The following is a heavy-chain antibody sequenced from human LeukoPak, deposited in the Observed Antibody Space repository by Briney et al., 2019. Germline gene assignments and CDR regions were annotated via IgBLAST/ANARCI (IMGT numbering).Heavy chain of an antibody. CDR3: ARLRGGVATVYYFDY. CDR1: GGSISSHY. CDR2: IHYSGST. Sequence: SETLSLTCTVSGGSISSHYWSWVRQPPGKGLEEIGYIHYSGSTNYNPSLKSRVTISVDTSKNQFSLKLSSVTAADTAVYYCARLRGGVATVYYFDYWGQGTLVTVSS. J-gene: IGHJ4*02. D-gene: IGHD5-12*01. V-gene: IGHV4-59*11.